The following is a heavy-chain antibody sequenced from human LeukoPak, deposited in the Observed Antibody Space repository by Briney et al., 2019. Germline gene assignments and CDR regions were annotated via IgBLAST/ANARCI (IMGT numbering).Heavy chain of an antibody. D-gene: IGHD6-19*01. J-gene: IGHJ4*02. CDR3: AKTTVGYSSGRFPGWPADC. CDR1: GFTFNTYA. CDR2: ICGSGGCT. Sequence: GGPLRLSCAASGFTFNTYAIYWVRQAPGKGLEWVSGICGSGGCTYYADSVKGRFTISRDNYKNTVYLQMNSLTVDDTAVYYCAKTTVGYSSGRFPGWPADCWGQGTLVTVSS. V-gene: IGHV3-23*01.